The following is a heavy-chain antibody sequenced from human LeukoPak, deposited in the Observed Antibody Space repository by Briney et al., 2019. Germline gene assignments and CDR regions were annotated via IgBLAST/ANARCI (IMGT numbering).Heavy chain of an antibody. J-gene: IGHJ4*02. CDR3: ARGGELLQNYFDY. V-gene: IGHV3-30-3*01. CDR1: GFTFSSYA. Sequence: GGSLRLSCAASGFTFSSYAMHWVRQAPGKGLEGVAVISYDGSNKYYADSVKGRFTISRDNSKNTLYLQMNSLRAEDTAVYYCARGGELLQNYFDYWGQGTLVTVSS. CDR2: ISYDGSNK. D-gene: IGHD1-26*01.